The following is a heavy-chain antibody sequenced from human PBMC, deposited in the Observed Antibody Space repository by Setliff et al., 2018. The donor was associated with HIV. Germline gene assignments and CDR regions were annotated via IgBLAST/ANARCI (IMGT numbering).Heavy chain of an antibody. V-gene: IGHV1-69*13. J-gene: IGHJ6*03. CDR2: IIHILGTA. Sequence: GASVKVSCKTSRRTFSEDAINWVRQAPGGGLEWVGGIIHILGTADYAEKFQGRVTITADEPRSTVYLEVSNLRSEDTAVYYCAKAVRGYGSTYYNYYYMDVWGKGTTVTVSS. CDR3: AKAVRGYGSTYYNYYYMDV. D-gene: IGHD3-10*01. CDR1: RRTFSEDA.